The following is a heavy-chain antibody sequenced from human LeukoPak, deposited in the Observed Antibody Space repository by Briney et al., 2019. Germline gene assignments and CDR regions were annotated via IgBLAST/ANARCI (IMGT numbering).Heavy chain of an antibody. CDR3: ARGSSSSFDY. Sequence: GRALRLSPAPSRFTLGSYGMNGVRQSPGKGVEWFVVISSSSSDKYYAESVKGRFTISRDTAKNSKCLPMDSLRAEDTAVYYCARGSSSSFDYWGQGSLVIVSS. CDR2: ISSSSSDK. CDR1: RFTLGSYG. J-gene: IGHJ4*02. V-gene: IGHV3-21*01.